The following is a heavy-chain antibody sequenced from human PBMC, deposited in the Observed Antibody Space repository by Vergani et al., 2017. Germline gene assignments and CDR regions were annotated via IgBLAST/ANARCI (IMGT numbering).Heavy chain of an antibody. J-gene: IGHJ4*02. CDR1: GYSISSGYY. D-gene: IGHD2-2*01. V-gene: IGHV4-38-2*01. CDR2: IYHSGST. CDR3: ATSPRTAHFDY. Sequence: QVQLQESGPGLVKPSETLSLTCAVSGYSISSGYYWGWIRQPPGKGLEWIGSIYHSGSTYYNPSLKSRVTIAVGTSKNQFSLKLSSVTAADTAVYYCATSPRTAHFDYWGQGTLVTVSS.